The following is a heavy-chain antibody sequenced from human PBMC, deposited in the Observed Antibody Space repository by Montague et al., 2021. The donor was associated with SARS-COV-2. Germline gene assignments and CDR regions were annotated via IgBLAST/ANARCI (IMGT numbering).Heavy chain of an antibody. CDR1: GFTVSSNY. CDR2: IYSGGST. J-gene: IGHJ6*02. Sequence: SLRLSCAASGFTVSSNYMSWVRQAPGKGLEWVSVIYSGGSTYYADSVKGRFTISRDNSKNTLYLQMNSLRAEDTAVYYCARILPHLGMDVWGQGTTVTVSS. CDR3: ARILPHLGMDV. V-gene: IGHV3-53*01.